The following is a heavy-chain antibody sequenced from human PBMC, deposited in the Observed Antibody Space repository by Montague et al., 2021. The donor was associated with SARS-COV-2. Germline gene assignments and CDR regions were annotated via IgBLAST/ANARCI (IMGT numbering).Heavy chain of an antibody. V-gene: IGHV4-39*01. Sequence: SETLSLTCTVHRGSFSGYYWTWIRQPPGKGLEWIGSIYYTGSTYYNPSLKSRVTISMSTSNNQFFLKLTSATAADTAAYYCARPGRGYSYGLDAFEVWGQGTMVTVSS. D-gene: IGHD5-18*01. CDR3: ARPGRGYSYGLDAFEV. J-gene: IGHJ3*01. CDR2: IYYTGST. CDR1: RGSFSGYY.